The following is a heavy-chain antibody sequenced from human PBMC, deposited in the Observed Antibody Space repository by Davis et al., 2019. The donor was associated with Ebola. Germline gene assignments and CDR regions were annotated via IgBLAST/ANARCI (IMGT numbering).Heavy chain of an antibody. V-gene: IGHV4-61*01. Sequence: SETLSLTCTVSGGSVSSGSYYWSWIRQPPGKGLEWIGYIYYSGSTNYNPSLKSRVTISVDTSKNQFSLKLSSVTAADTAVYYCARTTIFGVVIIEGDGMDVWGQGTTVTVSS. CDR1: GGSVSSGSYY. CDR3: ARTTIFGVVIIEGDGMDV. D-gene: IGHD3-3*01. CDR2: IYYSGST. J-gene: IGHJ6*02.